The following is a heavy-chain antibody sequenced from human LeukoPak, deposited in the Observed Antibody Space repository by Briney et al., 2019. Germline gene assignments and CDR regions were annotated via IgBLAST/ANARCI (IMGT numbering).Heavy chain of an antibody. CDR1: GFTFSNYW. Sequence: GGSLRLSCAASGFTFSNYWMSWVRQAPGKGLEWVSVIYSGGSTYYADSVKGRFTISRDNSKNTLYLQMNSLRAEDTAVYYCARERDSSGLDYWGQGTLVTVSS. CDR3: ARERDSSGLDY. CDR2: IYSGGST. V-gene: IGHV3-53*01. D-gene: IGHD3-22*01. J-gene: IGHJ4*02.